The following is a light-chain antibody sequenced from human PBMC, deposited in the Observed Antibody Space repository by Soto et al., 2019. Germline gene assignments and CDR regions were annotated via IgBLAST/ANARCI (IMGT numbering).Light chain of an antibody. J-gene: IGKJ4*01. V-gene: IGKV3-11*01. CDR1: QSVSTD. Sequence: ALAQSPVALSLSPGERATLSCRASQSVSTDLAWYQQKPGQAPRLLIYDASNRATGIPVMFAGSGSGTDFARTISSLEPEDFVLYYCQHPPTSFGGGTKVDIK. CDR3: QHPPTS. CDR2: DAS.